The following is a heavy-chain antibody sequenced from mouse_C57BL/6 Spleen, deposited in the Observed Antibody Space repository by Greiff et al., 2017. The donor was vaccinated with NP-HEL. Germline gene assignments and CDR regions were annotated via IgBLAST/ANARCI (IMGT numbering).Heavy chain of an antibody. CDR1: GYTFTSYW. V-gene: IGHV1-64*01. CDR3: ARVTTERGYAMDY. CDR2: IHPNSGST. D-gene: IGHD1-1*01. Sequence: QVQLQQPGAELVKPGASVKLSCKASGYTFTSYWMHWVKQRPGQGLEWIGMIHPNSGSTNYNEKFKSKATLTVDKSSSTAYMQLSSLTSEDSAVYYCARVTTERGYAMDYWGQGTSVTVSS. J-gene: IGHJ4*01.